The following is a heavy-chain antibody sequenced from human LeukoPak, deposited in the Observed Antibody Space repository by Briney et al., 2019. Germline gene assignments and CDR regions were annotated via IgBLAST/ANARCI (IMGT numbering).Heavy chain of an antibody. CDR3: ARGRGLTSTGYYYYYIDG. CDR2: IYYSGST. V-gene: IGHV4-31*03. J-gene: IGHJ6*03. CDR1: GGSISSGGYY. Sequence: SETLSLTCTVSGGSISSGGYYWSWIRQHPGKGLEWIGYIYYSGSTYYNPSLKSRVTISVDTSKNQFSLKLSSVTAADTAVYYCARGRGLTSTGYYYYYIDGWGKGTTVTVSS. D-gene: IGHD1-1*01.